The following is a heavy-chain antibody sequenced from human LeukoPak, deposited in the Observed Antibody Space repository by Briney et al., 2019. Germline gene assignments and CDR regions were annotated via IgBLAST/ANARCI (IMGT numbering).Heavy chain of an antibody. CDR3: AKGDRAAGGPYLYNWFDP. D-gene: IGHD6-13*01. CDR1: GFTFSSYA. Sequence: GGSLRLSCAASGFTFSSYAMSWVRQAPGKGLEWVSAISGSGGSTYYADSVKGRFTISRENSKNTLCMQMTSLRAEETAVYYCAKGDRAAGGPYLYNWFDPWGQGTLVTVSS. J-gene: IGHJ5*02. CDR2: ISGSGGST. V-gene: IGHV3-23*01.